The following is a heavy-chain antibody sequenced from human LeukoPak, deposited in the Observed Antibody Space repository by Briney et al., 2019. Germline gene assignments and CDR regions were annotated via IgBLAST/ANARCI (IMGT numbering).Heavy chain of an antibody. D-gene: IGHD1-26*01. J-gene: IGHJ5*02. CDR1: GYTFTSYD. Sequence: GASVKVSCKASGYTFTSYDINWVRQATGQGLEWMGWMNPNSGNTGYAQKFQGRVTMTRNTSISTAYMELSSLRSKDTAVYYCARTYSGSYSWFDPWGQGTLVTVSS. V-gene: IGHV1-8*01. CDR3: ARTYSGSYSWFDP. CDR2: MNPNSGNT.